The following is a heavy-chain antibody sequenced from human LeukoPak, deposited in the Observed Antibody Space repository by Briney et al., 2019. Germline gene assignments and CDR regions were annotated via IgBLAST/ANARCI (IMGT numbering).Heavy chain of an antibody. CDR2: INSDGSST. CDR1: GFTFSSYR. V-gene: IGHV3-74*01. Sequence: SGGSLRLSCAPSGFTFSSYRMHWVRQAPGRGLVCVSRINSDGSSTTYADSVKGRFTISRDNAKNTLYRQMYSLRAEDTAVYYWTRGFAVNGFDPWGQGTLVTVSS. CDR3: TRGFAVNGFDP. D-gene: IGHD3-16*01. J-gene: IGHJ5*02.